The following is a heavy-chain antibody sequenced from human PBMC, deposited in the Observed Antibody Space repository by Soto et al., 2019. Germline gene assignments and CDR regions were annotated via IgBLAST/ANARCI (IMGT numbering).Heavy chain of an antibody. D-gene: IGHD6-25*01. J-gene: IGHJ4*02. V-gene: IGHV3-11*01. CDR3: ARDGYPKNGCIDF. Sequence: QVHLVESGGGLVKPGGSLRLSCVASGFTLNDYYVSWIRQAPGKGLEWISYISSSGSTIYYADSVKGRFTVSREHSNKTVILQMNSLTVEDTAMYFCARDGYPKNGCIDFWGQGTLVTVSS. CDR2: ISSSGSTI. CDR1: GFTLNDYY.